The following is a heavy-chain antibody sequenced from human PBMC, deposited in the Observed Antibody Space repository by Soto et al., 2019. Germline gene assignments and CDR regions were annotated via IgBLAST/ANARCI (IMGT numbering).Heavy chain of an antibody. D-gene: IGHD4-17*01. CDR2: IYYRGNT. J-gene: IGHJ4*02. CDR3: AAQDYGAKGYYFET. CDR1: GGSISSGSSY. V-gene: IGHV4-39*01. Sequence: QLQLQESGPGLVKPSETLSLTCTVSGGSISSGSSYWGWIRQPPRKGLERNGNIYYRGNTYYNPSLKRRGTISIDSSKTQFSLKLNSVTTADTAVYYCAAQDYGAKGYYFETWGQGTLVSVSS.